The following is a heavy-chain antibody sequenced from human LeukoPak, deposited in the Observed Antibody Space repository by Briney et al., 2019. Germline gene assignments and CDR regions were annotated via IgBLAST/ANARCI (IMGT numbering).Heavy chain of an antibody. CDR1: GFTFSSYG. CDR3: AKVGDYDILTGYTNFDY. D-gene: IGHD3-9*01. Sequence: PGGSLTLSCAASGFTFSSYGMSWVRQAPGQGLEWVSAISGSGGSTYYADSVKGRFTISRDNSKNTLYLQMNSLRAEDTAVYYCAKVGDYDILTGYTNFDYWGQGTLVTVSS. J-gene: IGHJ4*02. V-gene: IGHV3-23*01. CDR2: ISGSGGST.